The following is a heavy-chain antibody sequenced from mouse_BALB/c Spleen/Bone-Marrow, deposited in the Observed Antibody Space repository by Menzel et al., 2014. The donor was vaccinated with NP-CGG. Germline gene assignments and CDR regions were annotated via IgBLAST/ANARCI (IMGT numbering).Heavy chain of an antibody. V-gene: IGHV3-2*02. CDR2: ITFSGST. CDR3: ASYGAWFAY. CDR1: GYSITSNYA. D-gene: IGHD1-1*02. J-gene: IGHJ3*01. Sequence: EVKLVESGPGLVKPSQSLSLTCTVTGYSITSNYAWNWIRQFPGNQLEWMGYITFSGSTSFNPSLKSRISITRDTSKNQFFLFLNSVTTEDTATYYCASYGAWFAYWGQGTLVTVSA.